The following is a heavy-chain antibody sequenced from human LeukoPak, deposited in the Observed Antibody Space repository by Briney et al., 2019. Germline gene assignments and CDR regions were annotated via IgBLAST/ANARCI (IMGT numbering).Heavy chain of an antibody. V-gene: IGHV3-23*01. CDR1: GFTFNTHA. J-gene: IGHJ4*02. CDR3: AKGPD. CDR2: ISDTAILT. Sequence: GGSLRLSCAASGFTFNTHAMSWVRQAPGKGLEWVSAISDTAILTYYADSVKGRFTISRDNSKNTLYLQMNSLRAEDTAVYYCAKGPDWGQGTLVTVSS.